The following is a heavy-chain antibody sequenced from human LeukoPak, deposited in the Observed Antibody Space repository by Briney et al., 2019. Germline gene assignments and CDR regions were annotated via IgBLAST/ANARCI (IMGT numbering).Heavy chain of an antibody. V-gene: IGHV4-34*01. CDR2: INHSGST. CDR3: ASSFKRYYDYVWGSHRLYYFDY. CDR1: GGSFSGYY. J-gene: IGHJ4*02. Sequence: SETLSLTCAVYGGSFSGYYWSWIRQPPGKGLEWIGEINHSGSTNYNPSLKSRVTISVDTSKNQFSLKLSSVTAADTAVYYCASSFKRYYDYVWGSHRLYYFDYWGQGTLVTVSS. D-gene: IGHD3-16*02.